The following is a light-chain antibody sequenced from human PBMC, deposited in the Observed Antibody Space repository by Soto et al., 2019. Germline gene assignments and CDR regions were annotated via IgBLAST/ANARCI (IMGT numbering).Light chain of an antibody. CDR3: QQSYSSAWT. J-gene: IGKJ1*01. CDR2: GAT. Sequence: DIQMAQFPSSLSASVGDRVTITCRSSQTIRGYLNWYQHRPGKAPTVLIYGATKLESGVSPRFSGSVSGTEYTLTINSLQPEDIATYYCQQSYSSAWTFGQGTRV. V-gene: IGKV1-39*01. CDR1: QTIRGY.